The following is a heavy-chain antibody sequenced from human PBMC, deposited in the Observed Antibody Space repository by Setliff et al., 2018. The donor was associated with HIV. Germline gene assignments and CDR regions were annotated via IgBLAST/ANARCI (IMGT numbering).Heavy chain of an antibody. CDR3: ASQSGVGATYYYYMDV. V-gene: IGHV4-34*01. D-gene: IGHD1-26*01. CDR2: INHSGST. Sequence: PSETLSLTCAVYGESFTDHFWTWIRQSPGKGLEWLGEINHSGSTNQNPSLKSRFNLSVDTSKNQFSLKLSSVTAADTAVYYCASQSGVGATYYYYMDVWGKGTTVTVSS. CDR1: GESFTDHF. J-gene: IGHJ6*03.